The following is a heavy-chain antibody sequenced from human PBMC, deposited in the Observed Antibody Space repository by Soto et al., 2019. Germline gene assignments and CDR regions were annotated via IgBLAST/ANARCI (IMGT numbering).Heavy chain of an antibody. J-gene: IGHJ5*02. D-gene: IGHD3-16*01. V-gene: IGHV3-9*01. Sequence: EVQLVESGGGLVQPGRSLRLSCAASGFIFDDYAMFWIRQAPGKGLEWVSSINWNSVRIAYADSVKGRFTISRDNARNSLHLQMTSLRPEDTAFYYCAKGPYSASAGGWFDPWGQGTLVTVSS. CDR1: GFIFDDYA. CDR3: AKGPYSASAGGWFDP. CDR2: INWNSVRI.